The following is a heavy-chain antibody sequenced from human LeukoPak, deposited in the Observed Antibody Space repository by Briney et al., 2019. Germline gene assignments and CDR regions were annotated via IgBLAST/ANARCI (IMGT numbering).Heavy chain of an antibody. CDR3: ARTGGKRWLQGYFDY. CDR2: IYYSGST. D-gene: IGHD5-24*01. V-gene: IGHV4-59*01. J-gene: IGHJ4*02. Sequence: SETLSLTCTVSGGSISSYYWSWIRQPPGKGLEWIGYIYYSGSTNYNPSLKSRVTISVDTSNNQFSLKLSSVTAADTAVYHCARTGGKRWLQGYFDYWGQGTLVTVSS. CDR1: GGSISSYY.